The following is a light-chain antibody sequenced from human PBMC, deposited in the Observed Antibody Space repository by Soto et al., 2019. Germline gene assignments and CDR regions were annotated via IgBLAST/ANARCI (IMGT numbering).Light chain of an antibody. Sequence: DIQMTQSPSSMSASVGDRVTITCWASQSISSYLNWYQHKPGKSPKLLIYSASTLQSGVPSRFSGSGSGTDFTLTITSLQPEDFGTYSCHQTYSTPQTFGQGTKVDI. CDR1: QSISSY. J-gene: IGKJ1*01. CDR2: SAS. CDR3: HQTYSTPQT. V-gene: IGKV1-39*01.